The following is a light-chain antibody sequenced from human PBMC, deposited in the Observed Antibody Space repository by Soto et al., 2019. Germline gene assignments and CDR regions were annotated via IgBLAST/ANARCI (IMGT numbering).Light chain of an antibody. CDR1: QSVGNF. V-gene: IGKV3-11*01. Sequence: EIVLTQSPATLSLSPGERAALSGRASQSVGNFVAWYQQRRGQAPRLLVYDVSNRATGIPVRFTGSGSGTDFTLTISTLEPEDFAIYYCQQRRNWPITFGHGTRLEI. J-gene: IGKJ5*01. CDR3: QQRRNWPIT. CDR2: DVS.